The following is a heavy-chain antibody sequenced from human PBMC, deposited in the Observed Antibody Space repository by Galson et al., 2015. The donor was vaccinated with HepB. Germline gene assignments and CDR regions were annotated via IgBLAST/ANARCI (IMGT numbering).Heavy chain of an antibody. V-gene: IGHV1-18*04. CDR2: ISAYNGNT. Sequence: SVKVSCKASGYTFTSYGISWVRQAPGQGLEWMGWISAYNGNTNYAQKLQGRVTMTTDTSTSTAYMELRSLRSDDTAVYYRARVVEQWLVQDYWGQGTLVTVSS. CDR1: GYTFTSYG. D-gene: IGHD6-19*01. J-gene: IGHJ4*02. CDR3: ARVVEQWLVQDY.